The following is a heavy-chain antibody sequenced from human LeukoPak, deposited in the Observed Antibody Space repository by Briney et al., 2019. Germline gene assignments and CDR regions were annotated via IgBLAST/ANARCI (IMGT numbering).Heavy chain of an antibody. CDR1: GGTFSSYA. CDR2: IIPIFGTA. V-gene: IGHV1-69*13. CDR3: ARDNSVGDTAWWFDP. D-gene: IGHD1-26*01. J-gene: IGHJ5*02. Sequence: SVKVSCKASGGTFSSYAISWVRQAPGQGLEWVGGIIPIFGTANYAQKFQGRVTITADESTSTDYMELSSLRSEDTAVYYCARDNSVGDTAWWFDPWGQGTLVTVSS.